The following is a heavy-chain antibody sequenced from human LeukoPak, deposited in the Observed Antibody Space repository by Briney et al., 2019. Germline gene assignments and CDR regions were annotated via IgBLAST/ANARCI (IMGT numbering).Heavy chain of an antibody. D-gene: IGHD5-12*01. J-gene: IGHJ6*02. CDR2: ISGDGGTT. CDR1: GFTFDDYG. V-gene: IGHV3-43*02. Sequence: GGSPRLSCAASGFTFDDYGMHWVRQAPGKGLEWVSLISGDGGTTYYADSVKGRFTISRDNSKNSLYLQMNTLRTEDTALYYCAKDRGGYAYGMDVWGQGTTVTVSS. CDR3: AKDRGGYAYGMDV.